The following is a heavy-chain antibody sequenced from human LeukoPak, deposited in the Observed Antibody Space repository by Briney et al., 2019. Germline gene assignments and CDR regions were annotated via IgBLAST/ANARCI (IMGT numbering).Heavy chain of an antibody. J-gene: IGHJ4*02. D-gene: IGHD5-12*01. V-gene: IGHV3-23*01. CDR2: ISGSGGST. Sequence: GGSLRLSCAASGFTFSSYAMSWVRQAPGKGLEWVSAISGSGGSTYYADPVKGRFTISRDNSKNTLYLQMNSLRAEDTAVYYCAKDPGGGYSGYDSDYWGQGTLVTVSS. CDR3: AKDPGGGYSGYDSDY. CDR1: GFTFSSYA.